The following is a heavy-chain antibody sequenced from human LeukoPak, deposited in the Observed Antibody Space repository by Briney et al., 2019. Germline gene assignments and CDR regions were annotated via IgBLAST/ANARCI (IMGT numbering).Heavy chain of an antibody. Sequence: PSETLSLTCTVSGGSISSSSYYWGWIRQPPGKGLEWIGSIYYSGSTDYNPSLKSRVTISVDKSKNQFSLKLSSVTAADTALYYCARGGGTYSGYDFGFDYWGQGTLVTVSS. D-gene: IGHD5-12*01. CDR1: GGSISSSSYY. J-gene: IGHJ4*02. CDR2: IYYSGST. V-gene: IGHV4-39*07. CDR3: ARGGGTYSGYDFGFDY.